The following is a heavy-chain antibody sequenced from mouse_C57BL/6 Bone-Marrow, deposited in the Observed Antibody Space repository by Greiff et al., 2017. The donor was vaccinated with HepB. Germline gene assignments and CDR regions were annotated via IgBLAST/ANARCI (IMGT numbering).Heavy chain of an antibody. J-gene: IGHJ1*03. V-gene: IGHV3-6*01. Sequence: VQLQQSGPGLVKPSQSLSLTCSVTGYSITSGYYWNWIRQFPGNKLEWMGYISYDGSNNYNPSLKNRISITRDTSKNQFFLKLNSVTTEDTATYYCARGDYGSRNWYFDVWGTGTTVTVSS. CDR3: ARGDYGSRNWYFDV. CDR2: ISYDGSN. D-gene: IGHD1-1*01. CDR1: GYSITSGYY.